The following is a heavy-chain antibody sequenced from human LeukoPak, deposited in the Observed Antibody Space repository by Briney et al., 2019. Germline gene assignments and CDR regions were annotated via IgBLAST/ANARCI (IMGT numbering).Heavy chain of an antibody. CDR1: GFTFSSYW. CDR3: ARIYRRNYYDSSGYYNY. D-gene: IGHD3-22*01. J-gene: IGHJ4*02. V-gene: IGHV3-7*03. CDR2: IRQDGSDK. Sequence: PGGSLRLSCAASGFTFSSYWMTWVRQAPGKGLEWVANIRQDGSDKYYVDSVKGRFTISRDNAKNSLYLQMNSLRAEDTAAYYCARIYRRNYYDSSGYYNYWGQGTLVTVSS.